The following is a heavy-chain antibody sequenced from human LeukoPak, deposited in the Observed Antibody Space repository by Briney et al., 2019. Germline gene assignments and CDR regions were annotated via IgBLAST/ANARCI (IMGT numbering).Heavy chain of an antibody. CDR3: ARRAGAYSHPYDY. V-gene: IGHV3-53*01. D-gene: IGHD4/OR15-4a*01. J-gene: IGHJ4*02. CDR1: GFTVSSNA. CDR2: IHSDNT. Sequence: GGSLRLSCTFSGFTVSSNAMSWVRQALGKGLEWVSFIHSDNTHYSDSVKGRFTISRDNSKNTLYLQMNSLRAEDTAVYYCARRAGAYSHPYDYWGQGTLVTVSS.